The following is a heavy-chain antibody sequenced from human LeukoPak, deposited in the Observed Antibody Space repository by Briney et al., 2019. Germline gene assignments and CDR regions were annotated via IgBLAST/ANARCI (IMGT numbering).Heavy chain of an antibody. CDR3: GKDRDSSSYYHDAFDM. CDR1: GFTFSSYA. J-gene: IGHJ3*02. Sequence: GGSLRLSCAASGFTFSSYAMSWVRQAPGKGLEWVSDISGSGDNTYYADSVKGRFTISRDNSKNTLYLQMNSLRAEDTGVYFCGKDRDSSSYYHDAFDMWGQGTMVTVSS. CDR2: ISGSGDNT. V-gene: IGHV3-23*01. D-gene: IGHD3-22*01.